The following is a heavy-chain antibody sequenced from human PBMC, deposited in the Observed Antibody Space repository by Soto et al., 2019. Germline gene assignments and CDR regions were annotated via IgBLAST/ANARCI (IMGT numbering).Heavy chain of an antibody. CDR1: RFSVSSSN. D-gene: IGHD6-13*01. CDR2: ISSSSSSM. J-gene: IGHJ4*01. CDR3: ASELGYSSSFDF. Sequence: WSLRICCASCRFSVSSSNINGFRQTPGKGLEWVSYISSSSSSMYYADSVKGRFTISRDNDKNSLYLQMNSLRDEDTAIYYCASELGYSSSFDFWGHGTLVTVSS. V-gene: IGHV3-48*02.